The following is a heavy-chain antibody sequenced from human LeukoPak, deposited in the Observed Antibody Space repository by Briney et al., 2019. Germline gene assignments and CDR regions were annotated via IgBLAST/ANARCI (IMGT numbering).Heavy chain of an antibody. CDR2: IIPNLGIV. V-gene: IGHV1-69*04. J-gene: IGHJ4*02. CDR1: GGTFSSYA. CDR3: ARVDTPMVIDY. Sequence: SVTLSCKASGGTFSSYAISWVRQAPGQGLEWMGRIIPNLGIVNYAQKFQGRVTITADKSTSTAYMELSSLRSEDTAVYYCARVDTPMVIDYWGQGTLVLVSS. D-gene: IGHD5-18*01.